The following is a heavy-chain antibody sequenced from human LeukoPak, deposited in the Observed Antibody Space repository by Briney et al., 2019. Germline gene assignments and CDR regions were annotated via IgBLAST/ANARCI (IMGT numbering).Heavy chain of an antibody. V-gene: IGHV3-7*01. J-gene: IGHJ6*02. CDR1: GFAFSSYW. CDR2: INQDGNSQ. Sequence: PGGSLRLSCEASGFAFSSYWASWVRQAPGKGLEWVANINQDGNSQNYVDSVRGRFTISKDNAKNSVYLQMNSLRAEDTAVYYCARDTNGMDVWGQGTTVTVSS. D-gene: IGHD3-3*01. CDR3: ARDTNGMDV.